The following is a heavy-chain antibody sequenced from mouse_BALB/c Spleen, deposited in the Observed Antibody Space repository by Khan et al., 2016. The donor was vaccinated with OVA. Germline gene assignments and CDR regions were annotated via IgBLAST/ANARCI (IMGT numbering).Heavy chain of an antibody. CDR1: GYTFTNYW. D-gene: IGHD3-1*01. CDR3: TRWATLFFDV. Sequence: QVQLQQSGNELIRPGTSVKMSCKASGYTFTNYWLGWVKQRPGHGLEWIGDIYPTGYFTNYNEKFKGKATLTVDTSSNTAYMQLSGLTSEDSAVYFCTRWATLFFDVWGAGTTVTVSS. J-gene: IGHJ1*01. CDR2: IYPTGYFT. V-gene: IGHV1-63*02.